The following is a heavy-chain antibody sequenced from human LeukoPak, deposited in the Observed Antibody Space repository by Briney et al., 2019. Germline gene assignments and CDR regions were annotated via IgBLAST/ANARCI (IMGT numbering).Heavy chain of an antibody. J-gene: IGHJ4*02. V-gene: IGHV4-31*03. CDR3: ARSPGIWNEYGRLEY. D-gene: IGHD1-1*01. Sequence: SETLSLTCTVSGDSISSGGHYWNWIRQRPGKGLEFIGYIFYTGSTYYNPSLKSRVAISVDTSKNQFSLKLSSVTAADTAVYYCARSPGIWNEYGRLEYWGQGALVTVSS. CDR1: GDSISSGGHY. CDR2: IFYTGST.